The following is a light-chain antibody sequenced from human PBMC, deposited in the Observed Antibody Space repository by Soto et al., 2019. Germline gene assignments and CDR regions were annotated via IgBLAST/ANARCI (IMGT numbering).Light chain of an antibody. CDR3: QLYGTSPPVA. CDR1: QSVTSSY. V-gene: IGKV3-20*01. Sequence: VLTQSPGTLSLSPGERATLSCRASQSVTSSYLAWYQQKPGQAPRLLIFSASKGVTAIPDRFSGSGSGTDFTLTISGLEPEDSAVYYCQLYGTSPPVAFGQGTKLEIK. J-gene: IGKJ2*01. CDR2: SAS.